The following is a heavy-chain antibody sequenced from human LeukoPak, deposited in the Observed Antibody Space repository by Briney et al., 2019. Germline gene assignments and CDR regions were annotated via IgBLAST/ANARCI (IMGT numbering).Heavy chain of an antibody. Sequence: GGSLRLSCTASGFTFGDCAMSWVRQAPGKGLEWVGFIRSKAYGGTTEYAASVKGRFTISRDDSKSIAYLQMNSLKTEDTAVYYCTSRRYSSSWFPFDYWGQGTLVTVSS. J-gene: IGHJ4*02. CDR3: TSRRYSSSWFPFDY. CDR1: GFTFGDCA. V-gene: IGHV3-49*04. D-gene: IGHD6-13*01. CDR2: IRSKAYGGTT.